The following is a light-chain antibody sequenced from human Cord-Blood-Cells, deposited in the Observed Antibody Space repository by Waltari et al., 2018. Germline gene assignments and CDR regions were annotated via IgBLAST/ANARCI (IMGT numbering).Light chain of an antibody. CDR2: SNN. J-gene: IGLJ2*01. CDR3: AAWDDRLNGVV. Sequence: HFILTQPPSASSTPGPRVTFFCSASICNIGTSTVFWYQQLPRTAPKLIIYSNNQRPSGVPDRFAGSKSGTSASLAISGLQSEDEADYYCAAWDDRLNGVVFGGGTKLTVL. CDR1: ICNIGTST. V-gene: IGLV1-44*01.